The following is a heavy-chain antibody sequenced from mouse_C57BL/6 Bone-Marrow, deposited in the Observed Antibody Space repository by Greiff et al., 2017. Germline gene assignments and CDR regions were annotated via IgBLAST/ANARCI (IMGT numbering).Heavy chain of an antibody. D-gene: IGHD4-1*01. V-gene: IGHV1-82*01. CDR1: GYAFSSSW. J-gene: IGHJ3*01. CDR2: ISPGDGDT. CDR3: ASEGLTGPWFAY. Sequence: QVQLQQSGPELVKPGASVKISCKASGYAFSSSWMNWVKQRPGKGLEWIGRISPGDGDTNYNGKFKGKATLTADKSSSTAYMQLSSLTSEDSAVYFCASEGLTGPWFAYWGQGTLVTVSA.